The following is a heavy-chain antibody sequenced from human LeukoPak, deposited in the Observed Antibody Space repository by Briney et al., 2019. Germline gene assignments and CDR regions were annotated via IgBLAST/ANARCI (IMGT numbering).Heavy chain of an antibody. J-gene: IGHJ6*03. CDR2: IYYSGTT. D-gene: IGHD3-3*02. CDR1: GGSISNYY. V-gene: IGHV4-59*12. CDR3: ARGQGYGHFSYMDV. Sequence: SETLSLTCTVSGGSISNYYWNWIRQPPGKGLVWIGYIYYSGTTNYNPSLKSRVSMSVDTSKNQFSLKLSSVTAADTAVYYCARGQGYGHFSYMDVWGKGTTVTVSS.